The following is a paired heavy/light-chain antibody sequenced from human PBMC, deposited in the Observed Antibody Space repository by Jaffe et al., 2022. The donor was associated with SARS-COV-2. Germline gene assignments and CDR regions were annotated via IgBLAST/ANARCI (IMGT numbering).Heavy chain of an antibody. D-gene: IGHD3-22*01. CDR3: ARVFGGTPPGFSYDSSGYSKHCFDY. V-gene: IGHV3-21*06. CDR1: GFTFSSYT. CDR2: ISSPSHYI. Sequence: EVQLVESGGGLVKPGGSLRLSCAASGFTFSSYTMNWVRQAPGKGLEWVSSISSPSHYIYYADSVKGRFTISRDNAENSLYLQLNSLRAEDTAVYYCARVFGGTPPGFSYDSSGYSKHCFDYWGQGALVTVSS. J-gene: IGHJ4*02.
Light chain of an antibody. CDR1: TSDVERYDY. V-gene: IGLV2-8*01. J-gene: IGLJ2*01. Sequence: QSALTQPPSASGSPGQSVTISCTGTTSDVERYDYVSWYQHRSGKAPKLMIYGVNKRPSGVPDRFSGSKSGNTASLTVSGLQAEDEADYYCSSFAANNNIIFGGGTKLTVL. CDR3: SSFAANNNII. CDR2: GVN.